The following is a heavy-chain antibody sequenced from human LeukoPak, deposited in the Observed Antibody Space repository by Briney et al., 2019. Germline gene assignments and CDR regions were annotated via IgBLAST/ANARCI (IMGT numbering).Heavy chain of an antibody. CDR2: ISYNGGST. J-gene: IGHJ3*02. D-gene: IGHD3-22*01. CDR3: AKDRDSSGYYFGAFDI. V-gene: IGHV3-64*01. Sequence: PGGSLRLSCAASGFTFTNYAMHWVRQAPGKGLEYVSAISYNGGSTYYANSVKGRFTISRDNSKNTLYLQMNSLRAEDTAVYYCAKDRDSSGYYFGAFDIWGQGTMVTVSS. CDR1: GFTFTNYA.